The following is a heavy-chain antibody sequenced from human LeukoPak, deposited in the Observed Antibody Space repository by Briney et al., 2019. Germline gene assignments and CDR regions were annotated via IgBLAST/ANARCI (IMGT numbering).Heavy chain of an antibody. D-gene: IGHD3-9*01. Sequence: GGSLRLSCAASGFTFSSYAMSWVRQAPGKGLEWVSAISGSGGSTYYADSVKGRFTISGDNSKNTLYLQMNSLRAEDTAVYYCAKDRAREYYDILTGYAFDYWGQGTLVTVSS. V-gene: IGHV3-23*01. CDR1: GFTFSSYA. CDR2: ISGSGGST. CDR3: AKDRAREYYDILTGYAFDY. J-gene: IGHJ4*02.